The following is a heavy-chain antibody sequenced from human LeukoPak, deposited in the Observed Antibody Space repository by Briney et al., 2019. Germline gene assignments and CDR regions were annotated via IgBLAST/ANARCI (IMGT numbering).Heavy chain of an antibody. CDR2: VHYSGTT. V-gene: IGHV4-59*12. J-gene: IGHJ4*02. D-gene: IGHD3-9*01. Sequence: SETLSLTCTVSGGYISGFYWSWIRQPPEKGLEWIGYVHYSGTTNYNPSLESRVAILVDTSKNQFSLKLSSVTAADTAVYYCARGSFHWLLGWGQGTLVTVSS. CDR3: ARGSFHWLLG. CDR1: GGYISGFY.